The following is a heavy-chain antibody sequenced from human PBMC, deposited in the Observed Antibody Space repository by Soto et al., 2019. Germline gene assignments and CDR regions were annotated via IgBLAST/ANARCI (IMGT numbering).Heavy chain of an antibody. CDR1: GGTFSSYT. Sequence: QVQLVQSGAEVKKPGSSVKVSCKASGGTFSSYTISWVRQAPGQGLEWMGRIIPILGIANYAQKFQGRVTITADKSTSTAYMELSSLRSEDTAVYYFARDPEPIPNQSDAFDIWGQGTMVTVSS. V-gene: IGHV1-69*08. CDR2: IIPILGIA. CDR3: ARDPEPIPNQSDAFDI. J-gene: IGHJ3*02.